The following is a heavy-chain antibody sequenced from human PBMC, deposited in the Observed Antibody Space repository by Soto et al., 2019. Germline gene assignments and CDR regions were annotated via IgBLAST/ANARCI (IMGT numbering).Heavy chain of an antibody. CDR1: GGSISSYY. CDR3: ARRDRYYYYYGMDV. D-gene: IGHD2-21*02. CDR2: IYYSGST. J-gene: IGHJ6*02. V-gene: IGHV4-59*01. Sequence: SETLSLTCTVSGGSISSYYWSWIRQPPGKGLEWIGYIYYSGSTNYNPSLKSRVTISVDTSKNQFSLKLSSVTAADTAVYYCARRDRYYYYYGMDVWAKGPRSPSP.